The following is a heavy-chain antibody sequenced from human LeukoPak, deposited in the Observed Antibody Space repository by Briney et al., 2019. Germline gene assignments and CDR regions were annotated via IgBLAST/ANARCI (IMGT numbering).Heavy chain of an antibody. J-gene: IGHJ3*02. CDR3: ARDPVPAATRMAFDI. Sequence: SETLSLTCTVSGGSISSGGYYWSWIRQPPGKGLEWIGYIYYSGSTYYNPSLKSRVTISVDTSKNQSSLKLSSVTAADTAVYYCARDPVPAATRMAFDIWGQGTMVTVSS. CDR1: GGSISSGGYY. CDR2: IYYSGST. V-gene: IGHV4-30-4*08. D-gene: IGHD2-2*01.